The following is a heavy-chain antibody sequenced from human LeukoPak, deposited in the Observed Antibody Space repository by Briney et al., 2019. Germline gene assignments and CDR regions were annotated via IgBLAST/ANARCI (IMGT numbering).Heavy chain of an antibody. Sequence: GASVKVSCKASGYTFITYYMHWVRQAPGQGLEWMGIINPSGGSTSYAQKFQGRVTMTRDTSTSTVYMELSRLRSEDTAVYYCARTHSGYEGGAFDIWGQGTMVTVSS. V-gene: IGHV1-46*01. CDR2: INPSGGST. J-gene: IGHJ3*02. D-gene: IGHD5-12*01. CDR1: GYTFITYY. CDR3: ARTHSGYEGGAFDI.